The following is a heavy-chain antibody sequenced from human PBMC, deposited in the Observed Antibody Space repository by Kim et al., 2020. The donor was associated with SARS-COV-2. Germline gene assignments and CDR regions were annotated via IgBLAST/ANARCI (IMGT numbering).Heavy chain of an antibody. J-gene: IGHJ6*02. Sequence: KGRFTISRDNAKNSLYLQMNSLRAEDTAVYYCAGISGSYPYYYYYGMDVWGQGTTVTVSS. V-gene: IGHV3-48*03. CDR3: AGISGSYPYYYYYGMDV. D-gene: IGHD1-26*01.